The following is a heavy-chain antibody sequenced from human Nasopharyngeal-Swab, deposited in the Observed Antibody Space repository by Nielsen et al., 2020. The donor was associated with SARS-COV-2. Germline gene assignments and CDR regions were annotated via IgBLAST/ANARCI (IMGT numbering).Heavy chain of an antibody. Sequence: GESLKISYAASGFTFSSYAMSWVRQAPGKGLEWVSSISSSSSYIYYADSVKGRFTISRDNAKNSLYLQMNSLRAEDTALYYCAKDQRALDSNYYYYGMDVWGQGTTVTVSS. CDR3: AKDQRALDSNYYYYGMDV. D-gene: IGHD3/OR15-3a*01. J-gene: IGHJ6*02. CDR2: ISSSSSYI. CDR1: GFTFSSYA. V-gene: IGHV3-21*04.